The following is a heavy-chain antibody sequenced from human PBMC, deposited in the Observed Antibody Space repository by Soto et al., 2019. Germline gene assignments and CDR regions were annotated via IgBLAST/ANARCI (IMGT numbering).Heavy chain of an antibody. Sequence: SETLSITCTVSGVSISSYYWSWIRQPPGKGLEWIGYIYYSGSTNYNPSLTSRVTISVDTSKNQFSLKLSSVTAADTAVYYCARRWGRTFDYWGQGTLVTVSS. J-gene: IGHJ4*02. CDR1: GVSISSYY. CDR2: IYYSGST. CDR3: ARRWGRTFDY. V-gene: IGHV4-59*08. D-gene: IGHD7-27*01.